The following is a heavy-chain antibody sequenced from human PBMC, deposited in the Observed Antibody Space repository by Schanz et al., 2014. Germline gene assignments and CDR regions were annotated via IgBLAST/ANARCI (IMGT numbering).Heavy chain of an antibody. Sequence: VHLLESGGGLVQPGGSLRLSCTASGFPFSDYFMAWIRQPPGRGLEWVSYIGNGGVTIYYADSVKGRFTMSRDNAKNSVFLQMNSLRAEDTAVYYCVRDSFFAFDYWGQGTLVTVSS. D-gene: IGHD3-3*01. CDR2: IGNGGVTI. CDR1: GFPFSDYF. CDR3: VRDSFFAFDY. J-gene: IGHJ4*02. V-gene: IGHV3-11*04.